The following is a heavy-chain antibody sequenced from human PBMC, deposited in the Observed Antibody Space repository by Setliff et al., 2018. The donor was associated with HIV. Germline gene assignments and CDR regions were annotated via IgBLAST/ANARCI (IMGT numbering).Heavy chain of an antibody. CDR2: INAGNGNR. CDR1: GYTFKSYD. V-gene: IGHV1-3*01. Sequence: ASVKVSCKTSGYTFKSYDINWVRQAPGQRPEWMARINAGNGNREYSPKFQGRVTITADTSASTMYMELSSLRSEDTAVYYCARGPSINTIRARGYYMDVWAKGTTVTVSS. CDR3: ARGPSINTIRARGYYMDV. D-gene: IGHD3-10*01. J-gene: IGHJ6*03.